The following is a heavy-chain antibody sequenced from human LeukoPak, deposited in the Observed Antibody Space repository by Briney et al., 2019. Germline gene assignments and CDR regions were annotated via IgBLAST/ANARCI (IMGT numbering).Heavy chain of an antibody. J-gene: IGHJ3*02. Sequence: GGSLRLSCAASGFTFSSYGMHWVRQAPGKGLEWVAFIRYDGSNKYYADSVKGRFTISRDNSKNTLYLQMNSLRAEDTAVYYCAKDPLTGLVVVVPAAILGGAFDIWGQGTMVTVSS. CDR2: IRYDGSNK. V-gene: IGHV3-30*02. CDR3: AKDPLTGLVVVVPAAILGGAFDI. CDR1: GFTFSSYG. D-gene: IGHD2-2*02.